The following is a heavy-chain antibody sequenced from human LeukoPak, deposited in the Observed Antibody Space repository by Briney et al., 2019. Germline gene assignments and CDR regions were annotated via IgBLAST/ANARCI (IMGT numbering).Heavy chain of an antibody. CDR2: INAGNGNT. CDR3: ATLWTPYGGKANAFDI. D-gene: IGHD4-23*01. V-gene: IGHV1-3*01. Sequence: GASVKVSCKASGYTFTSYPMHWVRQAPGKRLEWMGWINAGNGNTKYSQKFQGRVTITRDTSASTAYMELSSLRSEDTAVYYCATLWTPYGGKANAFDIWGQGTMVTVSS. J-gene: IGHJ3*02. CDR1: GYTFTSYP.